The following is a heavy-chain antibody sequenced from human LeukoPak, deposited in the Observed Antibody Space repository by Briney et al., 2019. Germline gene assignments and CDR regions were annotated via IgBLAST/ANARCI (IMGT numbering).Heavy chain of an antibody. CDR1: GFTFSSYA. CDR3: ARTLAPGYYYYMDV. CDR2: FRGSGAAT. V-gene: IGHV3-23*01. Sequence: GGSLRLSCAASGFTFSSYAMNWVRQAPGKGLKWVSGFRGSGAATFYADSVKGRFTISRDNSKNTLYLQMNSLRAEDTAVYYCARTLAPGYYYYMDVWGKGTTVTVSS. J-gene: IGHJ6*03. D-gene: IGHD1-1*01.